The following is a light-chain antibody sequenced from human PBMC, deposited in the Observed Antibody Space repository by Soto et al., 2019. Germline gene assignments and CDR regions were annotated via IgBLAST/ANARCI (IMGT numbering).Light chain of an antibody. Sequence: DIQLTQSPSFLSASVGDRATITCRASQGISSYLAWYQQKPGKAPKLRIYASSTLQSGVPSRFSGSGSGTEFTLTISSLQPEDFATYYCQQLYSYPLTFGGGTKVEIK. J-gene: IGKJ4*01. CDR1: QGISSY. CDR2: ASS. CDR3: QQLYSYPLT. V-gene: IGKV1-9*01.